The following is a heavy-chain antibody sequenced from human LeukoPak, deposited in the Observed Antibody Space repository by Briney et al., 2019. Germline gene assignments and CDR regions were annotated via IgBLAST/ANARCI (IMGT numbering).Heavy chain of an antibody. CDR3: ARWIQLENAFDI. Sequence: SETLSLTCTVSGGSISSYNWSWIRQPPGKGLEWIGYIYYSGSTNYNPSLKSRVTISVDTSKNQFSLKLSSVTAADTAVYYCARWIQLENAFDIWGQGTMVTISS. V-gene: IGHV4-59*01. D-gene: IGHD5-18*01. J-gene: IGHJ3*02. CDR2: IYYSGST. CDR1: GGSISSYN.